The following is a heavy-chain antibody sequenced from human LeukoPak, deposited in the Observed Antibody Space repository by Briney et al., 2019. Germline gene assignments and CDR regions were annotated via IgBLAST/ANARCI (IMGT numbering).Heavy chain of an antibody. V-gene: IGHV4-59*01. Sequence: ASETLSLTCAVSGGSLSSYYWSWIRQPPGAGPEWIGYIYYTGSTNYNPSLKSRVTISLDSSTNQFSLNLNSLTTADTAVYYCVRHYYDSGPAKWYFQHWGQGTLVTVSS. J-gene: IGHJ1*01. CDR1: GGSLSSYY. CDR2: IYYTGST. D-gene: IGHD3-10*01. CDR3: VRHYYDSGPAKWYFQH.